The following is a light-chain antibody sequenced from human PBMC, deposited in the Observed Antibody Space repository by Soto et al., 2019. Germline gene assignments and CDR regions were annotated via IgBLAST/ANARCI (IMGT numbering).Light chain of an antibody. CDR1: SSDVGGYNY. CDR3: SSYTSSSTPYV. J-gene: IGLJ1*01. V-gene: IGLV2-14*01. Sequence: QSALTQPASVSGSPGQSITISCSGTSSDVGGYNYVSWYQQYPGKAPKLIIYEVTNRPSGVSNRFSGSKSGNTASLTISGLQAEDEADYYCSSYTSSSTPYVFAAGTKVTVL. CDR2: EVT.